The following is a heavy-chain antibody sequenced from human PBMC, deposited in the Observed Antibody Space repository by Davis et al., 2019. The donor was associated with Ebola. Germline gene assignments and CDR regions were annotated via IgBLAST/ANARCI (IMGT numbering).Heavy chain of an antibody. D-gene: IGHD5-12*01. Sequence: MPSETLSLTCAVYGGSFSGYYWSWIRQPPGKGLEWIGEINHSGSTNYNPSLKSRVTISVDTSKNQFSLKLSSVTAADTAVYYCARGPGYSGYDYYYYYGMDVWGQGTTVTVSS. V-gene: IGHV4-34*01. CDR1: GGSFSGYY. J-gene: IGHJ6*02. CDR2: INHSGST. CDR3: ARGPGYSGYDYYYYYGMDV.